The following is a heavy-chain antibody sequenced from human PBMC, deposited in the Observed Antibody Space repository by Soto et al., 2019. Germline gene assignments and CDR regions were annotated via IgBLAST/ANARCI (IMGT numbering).Heavy chain of an antibody. D-gene: IGHD2-15*01. CDR1: GSTFSSYG. J-gene: IGHJ6*02. V-gene: IGHV3-33*01. CDR2: IWYDGSNK. Sequence: GWSLRLSCAASGSTFSSYGMHWVRQAPGKGLEWVAVIWYDGSNKYYADSVKGRFTISRDNSKNTLYLQMNSLRAEDTAVYYCARGYKGLYSLDVWGQGTTVTVSS. CDR3: ARGYKGLYSLDV.